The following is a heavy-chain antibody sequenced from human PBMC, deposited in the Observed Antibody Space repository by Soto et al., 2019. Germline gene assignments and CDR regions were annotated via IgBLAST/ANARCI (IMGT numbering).Heavy chain of an antibody. D-gene: IGHD3-3*01. CDR3: ARDNVYDFWSGYSDNWFDP. V-gene: IGHV1-2*02. Sequence: ASVKVSCTASGYTFTGYYMHWVRQAPGQGLEWMGWINPNSGGTNYAQKFQGRVTMTRDTSISTAYMELSRLRSDDTAVYYCARDNVYDFWSGYSDNWFDPWGQGTLVTVSS. CDR2: INPNSGGT. CDR1: GYTFTGYY. J-gene: IGHJ5*02.